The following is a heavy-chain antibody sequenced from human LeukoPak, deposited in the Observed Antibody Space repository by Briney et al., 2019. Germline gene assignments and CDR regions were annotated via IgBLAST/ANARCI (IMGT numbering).Heavy chain of an antibody. CDR1: GGSISSYY. CDR2: IYYSGST. D-gene: IGHD6-19*01. CDR3: ARVYGYSSGWYYFDY. V-gene: IGHV4-59*01. Sequence: PSETLPLTCTVSGGSISSYYWSWIRQPPGKGLEWIGYIYYSGSTNYNPSLKSRVTISVDTSKNQFSLKLSSVTAADTAVYYCARVYGYSSGWYYFDYWGQGTLVTVSS. J-gene: IGHJ4*02.